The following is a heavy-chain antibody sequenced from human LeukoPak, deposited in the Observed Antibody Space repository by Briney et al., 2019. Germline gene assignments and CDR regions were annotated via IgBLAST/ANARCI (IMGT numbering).Heavy chain of an antibody. CDR3: ARGDDFWSGLDL. D-gene: IGHD3-3*01. V-gene: IGHV1-18*01. CDR2: VSAYNGNT. Sequence: GASVKVSCKASGYTFSILSISWVRQAPGQGLEWMGWVSAYNGNTNYAQKLQGRVTMTTDTSTSTAYMELRSLRSDDTAVYYCARGDDFWSGLDLWGQGTMVTVSS. CDR1: GYTFSILS. J-gene: IGHJ3*01.